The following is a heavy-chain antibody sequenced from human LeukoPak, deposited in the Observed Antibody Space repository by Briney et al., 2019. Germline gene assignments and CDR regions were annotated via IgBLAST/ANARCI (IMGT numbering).Heavy chain of an antibody. Sequence: GGSLRLSCAASGFTFDDYAMHWVRQAPGKGLEWVSGINWNSGSIAYAGSVKGRFTISRDNAKNSLYLQMNSLRAEDTAVYYCARDRSKRIVVVTADAFNFWGQGTVVTVSS. CDR3: ARDRSKRIVVVTADAFNF. V-gene: IGHV3-9*01. J-gene: IGHJ3*01. CDR1: GFTFDDYA. CDR2: INWNSGSI. D-gene: IGHD3-22*01.